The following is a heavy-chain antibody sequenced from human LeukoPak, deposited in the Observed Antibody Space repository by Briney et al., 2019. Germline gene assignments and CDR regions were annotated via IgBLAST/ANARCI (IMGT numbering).Heavy chain of an antibody. CDR3: ARYYGSGSYYTDPRYNWFDP. Sequence: ASVKVSCTASGYTFTSYGISWVRQAPGQGLEWMGWISAYNGNTNYAQKLQGRVTMTTDTSTSTAYMELRSLRSDDTAVYYCARYYGSGSYYTDPRYNWFDPWGQGTLVTVSS. CDR2: ISAYNGNT. V-gene: IGHV1-18*01. J-gene: IGHJ5*02. D-gene: IGHD3-10*01. CDR1: GYTFTSYG.